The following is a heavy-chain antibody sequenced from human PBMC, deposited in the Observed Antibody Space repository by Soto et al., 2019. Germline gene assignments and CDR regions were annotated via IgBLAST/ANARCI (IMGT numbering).Heavy chain of an antibody. CDR1: GGSIISYY. CDR2: IYYSGST. D-gene: IGHD5-18*01. J-gene: IGHJ6*02. V-gene: IGHV4-59*01. Sequence: SETLSLTCPVSGGSIISYYWSWIRQPPGKGLEWIGYIYYSGSTNYNPSLKSRVTISVDTSKNQFSLKLSSVAAADTAVYYCAREQLNYGMDVWGQGTTVTVS. CDR3: AREQLNYGMDV.